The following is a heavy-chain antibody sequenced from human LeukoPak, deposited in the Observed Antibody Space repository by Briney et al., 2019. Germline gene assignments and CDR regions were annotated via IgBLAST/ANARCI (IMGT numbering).Heavy chain of an antibody. CDR3: VRELERSDAFEI. CDR2: IKNDGTYT. D-gene: IGHD1-1*01. J-gene: IGHJ3*02. CDR1: GFTFSTYW. V-gene: IGHV3-74*01. Sequence: RGSLRLSCAASGFTFSTYWMHWVRQAPGKGLEWLSRIKNDGTYTSYADSEKGRITISRDNAKNTLYLQMSSLRAEDTAVYFCVRELERSDAFEIWGQGTLVTVSS.